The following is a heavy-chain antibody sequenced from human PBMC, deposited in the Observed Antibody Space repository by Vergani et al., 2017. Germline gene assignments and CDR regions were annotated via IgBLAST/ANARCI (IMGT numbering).Heavy chain of an antibody. V-gene: IGHV3-7*03. CDR1: GFTFSSYW. Sequence: EVQLVESGGGLVQPGGSLRLSCAASGFTFSSYWMSWVRQAPGKGLEWVANIKQDGSEKYYVDSVKGRFTISRDNSKNTLYLQMNSLRAEDTAVYYCAKGQGGPFRPITMVRGTDDAFDIWGQGTTVTVSS. D-gene: IGHD3-10*01. J-gene: IGHJ3*02. CDR3: AKGQGGPFRPITMVRGTDDAFDI. CDR2: IKQDGSEK.